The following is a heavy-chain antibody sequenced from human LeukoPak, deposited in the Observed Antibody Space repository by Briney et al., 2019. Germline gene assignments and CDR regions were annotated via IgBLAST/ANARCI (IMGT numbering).Heavy chain of an antibody. Sequence: PSETLSLTCTVSGGSINSGDYYWSCLRQPPGKGLEWIGYFYYSDSTYYHPSLKSRATISVDTSKNQFSLRLSSVTAADTAVYYCAAGGRYYDSSGKNALDSWGQGTLVTVSS. CDR3: AAGGRYYDSSGKNALDS. D-gene: IGHD3-22*01. CDR1: GGSINSGDYY. J-gene: IGHJ4*02. V-gene: IGHV4-30-4*01. CDR2: FYYSDST.